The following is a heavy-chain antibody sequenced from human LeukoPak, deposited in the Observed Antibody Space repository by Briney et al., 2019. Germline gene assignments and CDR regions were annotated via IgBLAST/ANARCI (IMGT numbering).Heavy chain of an antibody. CDR3: AKQDYVWGSYRPAPFDY. CDR1: GFTFSSYA. Sequence: GGSLRLSCAASGFTFSSYAMSWVRQAPGKGLEWASAISGSGDSTYYADSVKGRFTISRDTSKNTPYLQMNSLRAEDTAVYYCAKQDYVWGSYRPAPFDYWGQGTLVTVSS. D-gene: IGHD3-16*02. V-gene: IGHV3-23*01. CDR2: ISGSGDST. J-gene: IGHJ4*02.